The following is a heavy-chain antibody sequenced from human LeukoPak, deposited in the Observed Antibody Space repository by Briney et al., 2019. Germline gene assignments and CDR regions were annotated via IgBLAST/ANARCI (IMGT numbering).Heavy chain of an antibody. J-gene: IGHJ3*02. CDR3: ARDGDYVDDAFDI. CDR2: IYYSGST. Sequence: SETLSLTCTVSGGSISSYYWSWIRQPPGKGLEWIGYIYYSGSTNYNPSLKSRVTISVDTSKNQFSLKLSSVTAADTAVYYCARDGDYVDDAFDIWGQGTMVTVSS. V-gene: IGHV4-59*12. CDR1: GGSISSYY. D-gene: IGHD4-17*01.